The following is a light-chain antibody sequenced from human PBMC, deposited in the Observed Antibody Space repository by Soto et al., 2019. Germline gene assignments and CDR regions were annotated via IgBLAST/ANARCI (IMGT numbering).Light chain of an antibody. CDR1: QSVSSNY. CDR3: QQYGSLAWT. V-gene: IGKV3-20*01. CDR2: GAS. J-gene: IGKJ1*01. Sequence: DIVFTQSPGTLSLSPGESATLSCRARQSVSSNYLAWYKQKPGQAPSRLIHGASTMATGVPDRFSGSGSVTDFTLTISRLEPEDFGVNHCQQYGSLAWTF.